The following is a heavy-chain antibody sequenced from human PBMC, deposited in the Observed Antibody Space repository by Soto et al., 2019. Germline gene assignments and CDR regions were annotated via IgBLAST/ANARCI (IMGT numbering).Heavy chain of an antibody. D-gene: IGHD6-25*01. Sequence: SETLSLTCTVSGGSIRHINNHYCSWFRLPPGKGLEWIGYIYYSGSTYYNPSLKSRVTISVDTSKNQFSLKLSSVTAADTAVYYCAREAAGILNWFDPWGQGTLVTVSS. J-gene: IGHJ5*02. V-gene: IGHV4-31*03. CDR1: GGSIRHINNHY. CDR2: IYYSGST. CDR3: AREAAGILNWFDP.